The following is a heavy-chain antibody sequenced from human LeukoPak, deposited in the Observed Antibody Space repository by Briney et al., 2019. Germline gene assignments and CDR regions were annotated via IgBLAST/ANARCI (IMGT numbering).Heavy chain of an antibody. D-gene: IGHD6-19*01. V-gene: IGHV4-59*08. Sequence: SESLSLTCTVSGGSISSYYWSWIRQPPGKGLEWIGYIYSSGSTEYNHPLRGRVPTSVDTSKKHFSLRLSSVTAADTAVYYCTRPIAVAGGDLWGQGTLVTVTS. CDR1: GGSISSYY. CDR2: IYSSGST. CDR3: TRPIAVAGGDL. J-gene: IGHJ5*02.